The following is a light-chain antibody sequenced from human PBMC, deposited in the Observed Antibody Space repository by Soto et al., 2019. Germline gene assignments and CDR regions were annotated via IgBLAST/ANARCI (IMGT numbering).Light chain of an antibody. J-gene: IGKJ1*01. Sequence: EILLTQSPATLSVSPGETATLSCRASQNVLSDLAWYQQKPGQAPRLLVYGATTRATDAPAKFRGSRSGTEFSLTISSLQSEDYGTYYCQQYRSWPRTFGQGSKVEI. CDR1: QNVLSD. V-gene: IGKV3-15*01. CDR2: GAT. CDR3: QQYRSWPRT.